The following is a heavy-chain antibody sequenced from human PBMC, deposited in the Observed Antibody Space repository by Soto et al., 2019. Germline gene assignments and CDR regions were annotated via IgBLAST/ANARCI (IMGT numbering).Heavy chain of an antibody. Sequence: PGGSLRLSCAASGFTFSSYGMHWVRQAPGKGLEWVAVISYDGSNKYYADSVKGRFTISRDNSKNTLYLQMNSLRAEDTAVYYCAKDSNPGPGPSGYYGMDVWGQGTTVTVSS. J-gene: IGHJ6*02. D-gene: IGHD2-8*02. CDR1: GFTFSSYG. CDR3: AKDSNPGPGPSGYYGMDV. V-gene: IGHV3-30*18. CDR2: ISYDGSNK.